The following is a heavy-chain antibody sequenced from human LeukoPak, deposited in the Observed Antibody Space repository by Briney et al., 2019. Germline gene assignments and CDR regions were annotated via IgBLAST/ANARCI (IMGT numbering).Heavy chain of an antibody. V-gene: IGHV3-9*02. D-gene: IGHD3-3*01. Sequence: PGRSLRLSCAASGFTTDDYAMHWVRQATGKGLEWVSGISWNSGSIGYADSVKGRFTISRDNAKNSLYLQMNSLRAEDTALYYCAKDIVPVAYYDFWSGLSTWGQGTLVTVSS. J-gene: IGHJ5*02. CDR1: GFTTDDYA. CDR2: ISWNSGSI. CDR3: AKDIVPVAYYDFWSGLST.